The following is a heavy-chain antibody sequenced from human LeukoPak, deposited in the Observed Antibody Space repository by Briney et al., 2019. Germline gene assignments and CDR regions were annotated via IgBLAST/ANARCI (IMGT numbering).Heavy chain of an antibody. J-gene: IGHJ5*02. CDR3: ARGEDIVVVPAAIGIRFDP. CDR2: INTNTGNP. Sequence: ASVKVSCKASGYTFTSYGISWVRQAPGQGLEWMGWINTNTGNPTYAQGFTGRFVFSLDTSVSTAYLQISSLKAEDTAVYYCARGEDIVVVPAAIGIRFDPWGQGTLVTVSS. D-gene: IGHD2-2*02. CDR1: GYTFTSYG. V-gene: IGHV7-4-1*02.